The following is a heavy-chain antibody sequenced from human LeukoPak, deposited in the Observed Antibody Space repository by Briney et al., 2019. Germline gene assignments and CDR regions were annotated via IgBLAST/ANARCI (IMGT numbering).Heavy chain of an antibody. J-gene: IGHJ4*02. V-gene: IGHV3-30*02. CDR1: GFTFITYD. Sequence: GGSLRLSCAASGFTFITYDMHWVRQAPGKGLEWVAFIRYDGSNKYYADSVKGRFTISRDNSKNTLYLQMNSLRAEDTAVYYCSRLRGYSYGYADSWGQGTLVTVSS. CDR2: IRYDGSNK. D-gene: IGHD5-18*01. CDR3: SRLRGYSYGYADS.